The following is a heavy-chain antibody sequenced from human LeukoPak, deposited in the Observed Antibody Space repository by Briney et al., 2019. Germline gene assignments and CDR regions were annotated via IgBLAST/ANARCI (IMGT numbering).Heavy chain of an antibody. CDR3: ARDREVVVAEYYYYGMDV. CDR1: GYTFTSYG. CDR2: ISAYNGNT. D-gene: IGHD2-15*01. Sequence: GASVKVSCKASGYTFTSYGISWVRQAPGQGLEWMGWISAYNGNTNYAQKLQGRVTMTTDTSTSTAYMELRSLRSDDTAVYYRARDREVVVAEYYYYGMDVWGQGTTVTVSS. J-gene: IGHJ6*02. V-gene: IGHV1-18*01.